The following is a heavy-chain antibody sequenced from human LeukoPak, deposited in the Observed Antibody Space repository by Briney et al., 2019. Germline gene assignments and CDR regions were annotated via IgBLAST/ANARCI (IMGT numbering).Heavy chain of an antibody. J-gene: IGHJ4*02. CDR1: GGSISSYY. CDR2: IYYSGST. Sequence: SETLSLTCTVSGGSISSYYWGWIRQPPGKGLEWIGSIYYSGSTYYNPSLESRVTISVDTSKNQFSLKLSSVTAADTAVYYCATSGWYLLPGVYWGQGTLVTVSS. V-gene: IGHV4-39*01. D-gene: IGHD6-19*01. CDR3: ATSGWYLLPGVY.